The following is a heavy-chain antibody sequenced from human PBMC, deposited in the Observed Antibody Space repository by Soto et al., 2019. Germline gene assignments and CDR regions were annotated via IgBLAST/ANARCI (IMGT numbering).Heavy chain of an antibody. CDR1: GYSFTSYW. CDR3: ARLVNLSGYEVWYYYYGMDV. V-gene: IGHV5-10-1*01. D-gene: IGHD5-12*01. J-gene: IGHJ6*02. Sequence: GESLKISCKGSGYSFTSYWISWVRQMPGKGLEWMGRIDPSDSYTNYSPSFQGHVTISADKSISTAYLQWSSLKASDTAMYYCARLVNLSGYEVWYYYYGMDVWGPGTTVTVSS. CDR2: IDPSDSYT.